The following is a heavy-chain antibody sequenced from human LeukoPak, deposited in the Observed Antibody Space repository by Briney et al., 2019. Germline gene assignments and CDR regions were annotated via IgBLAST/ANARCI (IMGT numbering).Heavy chain of an antibody. V-gene: IGHV3-30-3*01. Sequence: PGGSLRLSCAASGFTVSSNYMSCVRQAPGKGLEWAALISNDDGAKHYANSVKGRFTVSRDNSKSTLYLEMNSLRAEDTAVYFCARGNGPGSFLIDYLGQGALVTVSS. CDR2: ISNDDGAK. D-gene: IGHD3-10*01. CDR3: ARGNGPGSFLIDY. J-gene: IGHJ4*02. CDR1: GFTVSSNY.